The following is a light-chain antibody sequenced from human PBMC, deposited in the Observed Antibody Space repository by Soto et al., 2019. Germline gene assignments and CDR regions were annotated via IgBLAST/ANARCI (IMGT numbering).Light chain of an antibody. V-gene: IGKV3-15*01. CDR3: QQYNNWLRT. J-gene: IGKJ1*01. CDR2: DAS. Sequence: EIVMKHSPATLSVSPGERATLSCRASQSVSNNLAWYQQKPGQAPRLLIYDASTRATGIPARFSGSGSGTEFTLTISSLQSEDFAVYYCQQYNNWLRTFGQGTKVDIK. CDR1: QSVSNN.